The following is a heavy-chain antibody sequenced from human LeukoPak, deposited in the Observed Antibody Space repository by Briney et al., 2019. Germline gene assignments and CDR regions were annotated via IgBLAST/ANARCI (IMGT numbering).Heavy chain of an antibody. V-gene: IGHV3-30*02. D-gene: IGHD2-2*01. Sequence: GGSLRLSCAASGLTFSIYGMHWVRQAPGKGLGWVAFIQYDGTNKYYADSVKGRFTISRDNSKNTLYLQMNSLRVEDTAVYYCAKDLSSYCGSSTCLFDYWGQGTLVTVSS. CDR1: GLTFSIYG. CDR3: AKDLSSYCGSSTCLFDY. CDR2: IQYDGTNK. J-gene: IGHJ4*02.